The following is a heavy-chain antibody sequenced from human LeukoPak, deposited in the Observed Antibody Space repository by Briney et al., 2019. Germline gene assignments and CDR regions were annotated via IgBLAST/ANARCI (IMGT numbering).Heavy chain of an antibody. D-gene: IGHD3-10*01. Sequence: PSETLSLTCAVYGGSFSGYYGSWIRQPPGKGLEWIGEINHSGSTNCNPSLKSRVTISVDTSKNQFSLKLSSVTAADTAVYYCARVFDCYGSGSSPWGQGTLVTVSS. J-gene: IGHJ4*02. CDR3: ARVFDCYGSGSSP. CDR1: GGSFSGYY. V-gene: IGHV4-34*01. CDR2: INHSGST.